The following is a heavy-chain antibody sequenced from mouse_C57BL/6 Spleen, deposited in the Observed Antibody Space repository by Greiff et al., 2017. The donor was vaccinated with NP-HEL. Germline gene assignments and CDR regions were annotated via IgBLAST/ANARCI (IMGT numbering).Heavy chain of an antibody. D-gene: IGHD1-1*01. CDR2: IDPSDSET. V-gene: IGHV1-52*01. J-gene: IGHJ3*01. CDR3: ARRDGSSYGFAY. Sequence: VKLQQPGAELVRPGSSVKLSCKASGYTFTSYWMHWVKQRPIQGLEWIGNIDPSDSETHYNQKFKDKATLTVDKSSSTAYMQLSSLTSEDSAVYYCARRDGSSYGFAYWGQGTLVTVSA. CDR1: GYTFTSYW.